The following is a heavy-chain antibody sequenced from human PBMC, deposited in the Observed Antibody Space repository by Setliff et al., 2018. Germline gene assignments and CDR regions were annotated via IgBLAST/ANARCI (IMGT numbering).Heavy chain of an antibody. J-gene: IGHJ4*02. D-gene: IGHD6-19*01. CDR2: ISPYNGDT. V-gene: IGHV1-18*04. Sequence: GASVKVSCKASGYSFTSYGITWVRQAPGQGLEWMGWISPYNGDTRFQQKFQGRVTVTTDTPTSTGYLELRSLTSDDTAVYYCARSPPNRGSGSGWYGDFWGRGTLVTVSS. CDR1: GYSFTSYG. CDR3: ARSPPNRGSGSGWYGDF.